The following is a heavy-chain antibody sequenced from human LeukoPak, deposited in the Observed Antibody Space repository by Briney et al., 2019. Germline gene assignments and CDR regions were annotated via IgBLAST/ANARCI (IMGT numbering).Heavy chain of an antibody. D-gene: IGHD6-19*01. Sequence: GESLRLSCAVSGFTFTSYWMHWVRQAPGKGLVWVSRINSDGSSTSYADSVKGRFTISRDNAKNTLYLQMSSLRAEDTAVYYCARRGIAVAGLQVNAFDIWDQGTMVTVSS. J-gene: IGHJ3*02. CDR3: ARRGIAVAGLQVNAFDI. V-gene: IGHV3-74*01. CDR2: INSDGSST. CDR1: GFTFTSYW.